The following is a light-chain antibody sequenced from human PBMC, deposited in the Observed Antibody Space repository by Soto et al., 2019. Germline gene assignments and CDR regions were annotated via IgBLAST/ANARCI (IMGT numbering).Light chain of an antibody. Sequence: QSALTEPASVSGSPGQSITISCTGTSRDIGSYNLVSWYQQHPGEAPKLMIYEGNKRPSGVSNRFSGSKSGNTASLTISGLQAEDEADYFCCSYAGSTTVLVFGGGTKLTVL. V-gene: IGLV2-23*01. J-gene: IGLJ2*01. CDR1: SRDIGSYNL. CDR3: CSYAGSTTVLV. CDR2: EGN.